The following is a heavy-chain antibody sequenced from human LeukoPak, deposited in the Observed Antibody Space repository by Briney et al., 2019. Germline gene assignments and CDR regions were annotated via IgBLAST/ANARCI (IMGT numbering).Heavy chain of an antibody. V-gene: IGHV3-7*03. D-gene: IGHD3-10*01. CDR1: GFTFSSYW. J-gene: IGHJ4*02. CDR3: ARVLHFWYFDY. Sequence: GGSPRLSCEASGFTFSSYWMSWVRQAPGKGLEWVANIKQDGSEKYYVDSVKGRFTISRDNAKNSLYLQMNSLRAEDTAVYYCARVLHFWYFDYWGQGTLVTVSS. CDR2: IKQDGSEK.